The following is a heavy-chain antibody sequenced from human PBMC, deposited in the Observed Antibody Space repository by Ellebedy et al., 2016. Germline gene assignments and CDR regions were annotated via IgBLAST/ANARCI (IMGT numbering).Heavy chain of an antibody. V-gene: IGHV1-18*01. CDR2: ISAYNGNT. CDR3: ASSSDSSGYYLTGAFDI. Sequence: ASVKVSXXASGYTFTSYGISWVRQAPGQGLEWMGWISAYNGNTNYAQKLQGRVTMTTDTSTSTAYMELRSLRSDDTAVYYCASSSDSSGYYLTGAFDIWGQGTMVTVSS. D-gene: IGHD3-22*01. J-gene: IGHJ3*02. CDR1: GYTFTSYG.